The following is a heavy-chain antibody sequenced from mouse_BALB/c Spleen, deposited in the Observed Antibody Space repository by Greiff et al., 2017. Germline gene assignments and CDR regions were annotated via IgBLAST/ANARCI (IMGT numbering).Heavy chain of an antibody. CDR1: GFTFSSFG. V-gene: IGHV5-17*02. CDR3: ARCYYDYEEGYAMDY. J-gene: IGHJ4*01. Sequence: EVKVVESGGGLVQPGGSRKLSCAASGFTFSSFGMHWVRQAPEKGLEWVAYISSGSSTIYYADTVKGRFTISRDNPKNTLFLQMTSLRSEDTAMYYCARCYYDYEEGYAMDYWGQGTSVTVSS. D-gene: IGHD2-4*01. CDR2: ISSGSSTI.